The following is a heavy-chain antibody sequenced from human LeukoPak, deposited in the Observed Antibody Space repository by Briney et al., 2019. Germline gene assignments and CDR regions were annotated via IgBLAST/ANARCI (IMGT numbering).Heavy chain of an antibody. CDR1: GFTVSSNY. CDR3: ARALRGRGAAAWFGGDTYYFDY. J-gene: IGHJ4*02. Sequence: GGSLRLSCAASGFTVSSNYMSWVRQAPGKGLEWVSVIYSGGSTYYADSVKGRFTISRDNSKNALYLQMNSLRAEDTAVYYCARALRGRGAAAWFGGDTYYFDYWGQGTLVTVSS. CDR2: IYSGGST. V-gene: IGHV3-53*01. D-gene: IGHD3-16*01.